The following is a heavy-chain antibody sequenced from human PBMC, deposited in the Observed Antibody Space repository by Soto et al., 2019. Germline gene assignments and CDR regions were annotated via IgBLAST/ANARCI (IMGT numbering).Heavy chain of an antibody. J-gene: IGHJ6*02. V-gene: IGHV5-10-1*01. CDR2: IDPSDSYT. CDR3: ATYGAAAGNYYYYVMDG. Sequence: GESLKISCKGSGYSFTSYWISWVRQMPGKGLEWMGRIDPSDSYTNYSPSFQGHVTISADKSISTAYLQWSSLKASDTAMYYCATYGAAAGNYYYYVMDGWGQGTTVTVSS. CDR1: GYSFTSYW. D-gene: IGHD6-13*01.